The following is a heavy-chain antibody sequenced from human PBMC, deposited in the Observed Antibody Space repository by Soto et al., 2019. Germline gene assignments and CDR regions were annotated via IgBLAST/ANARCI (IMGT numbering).Heavy chain of an antibody. D-gene: IGHD3-10*01. Sequence: QVQLVESGGGVVQPGRSLRLSCAASGFTFSNYGMHWVRQAPGKGPEWVAVIWYDGSNKDYADSVKGRFTISRDNSKNTLYLQMNSLRAADTAVYYCASALETGDYWGQGTLVTVSS. V-gene: IGHV3-33*01. CDR2: IWYDGSNK. J-gene: IGHJ4*02. CDR3: ASALETGDY. CDR1: GFTFSNYG.